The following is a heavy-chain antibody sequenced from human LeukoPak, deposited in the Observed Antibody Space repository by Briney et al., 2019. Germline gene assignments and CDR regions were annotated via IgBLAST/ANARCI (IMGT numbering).Heavy chain of an antibody. CDR3: ARGSYDSSGYYFPPGAFDI. J-gene: IGHJ3*02. CDR1: GGSISSSSYY. Sequence: SETLSLTCTVSGGSISSSSYYWGWIRQPPGKGLEWIGSIYYSGSTYYNPSLKSRVTISVDTSKNQFSLKLSSVTAADTAVYHCARGSYDSSGYYFPPGAFDIWGQGTMVTVSS. V-gene: IGHV4-39*01. CDR2: IYYSGST. D-gene: IGHD3-22*01.